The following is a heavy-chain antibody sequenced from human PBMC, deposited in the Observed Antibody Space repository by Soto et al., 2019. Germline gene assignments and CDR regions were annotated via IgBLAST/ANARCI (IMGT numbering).Heavy chain of an antibody. Sequence: GGSLRLSCAASGFTFSSCAMHWVRQALGKGLEWVALISYDGSNKYYADSVKGRFTISRDNSKNTLYLQMNSLRAEDTAVYYCARDKRDLRFLEWSYYFDYWGQGTLVTVSS. CDR3: ARDKRDLRFLEWSYYFDY. CDR1: GFTFSSCA. CDR2: ISYDGSNK. D-gene: IGHD3-3*01. V-gene: IGHV3-30-3*01. J-gene: IGHJ4*02.